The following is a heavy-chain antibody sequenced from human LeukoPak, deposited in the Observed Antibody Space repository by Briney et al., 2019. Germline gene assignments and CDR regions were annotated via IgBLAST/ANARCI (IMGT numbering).Heavy chain of an antibody. D-gene: IGHD3-10*01. V-gene: IGHV3-21*01. CDR2: ISSSSSYI. Sequence: GGSLRLSCAASGFTFSSYSMNWVRQAPGKGLEWVSSISSSSSYIYYADSVKGRFTISRDNAKNSLYLQMNILRAEDTAVYYCAREDSYYYGSGSYPFDYWGQGTLVTVSS. CDR1: GFTFSSYS. J-gene: IGHJ4*02. CDR3: AREDSYYYGSGSYPFDY.